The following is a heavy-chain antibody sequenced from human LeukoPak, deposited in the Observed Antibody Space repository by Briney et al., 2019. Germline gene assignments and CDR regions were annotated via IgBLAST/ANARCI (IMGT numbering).Heavy chain of an antibody. CDR1: GFTFSSYW. CDR2: IRYDGSNK. CDR3: AKGRGWEASYYYYYMDV. J-gene: IGHJ6*03. D-gene: IGHD1-26*01. Sequence: PGGSLRLSCAASGFTFSSYWMSWVRQAPGKGLEWVAFIRYDGSNKYDTDSVKGRFTISRDNSKNTLYLQMNSLRAEDTAVYYCAKGRGWEASYYYYYMDVWGKGTTVTISS. V-gene: IGHV3-30*02.